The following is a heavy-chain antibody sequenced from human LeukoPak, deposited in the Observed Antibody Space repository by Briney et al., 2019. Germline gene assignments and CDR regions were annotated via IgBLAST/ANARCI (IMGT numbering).Heavy chain of an antibody. CDR1: GFAFNSYA. CDR2: IWYDGSTK. CDR3: AKNYFGTGWFYFDY. D-gene: IGHD6-19*01. J-gene: IGHJ4*02. Sequence: GGSLRLSCAASGFAFNSYAMHWVRQAPGKGLEWVVVIWYDGSTKYYADSVKGRFTVSRDNSKNTLYLQMNSLRAGDTAVYFCAKNYFGTGWFYFDYWGQGTLVTISS. V-gene: IGHV3-33*06.